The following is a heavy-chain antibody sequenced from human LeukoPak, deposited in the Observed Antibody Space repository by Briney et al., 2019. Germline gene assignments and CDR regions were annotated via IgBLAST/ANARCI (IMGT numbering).Heavy chain of an antibody. CDR1: GGSISSSSYY. Sequence: PSETLSLTCTVSGGSISSSSYYWGWIRQPPGKGLEWIGSMYYSGSTYYYPSLKSRVTISVDTSKNQFSLKLSSVTAADTAVYYCAVLPYSSGWYHAWYYYYYMDVWGKGTTVIISS. CDR2: MYYSGST. V-gene: IGHV4-39*07. J-gene: IGHJ6*03. D-gene: IGHD6-19*01. CDR3: AVLPYSSGWYHAWYYYYYMDV.